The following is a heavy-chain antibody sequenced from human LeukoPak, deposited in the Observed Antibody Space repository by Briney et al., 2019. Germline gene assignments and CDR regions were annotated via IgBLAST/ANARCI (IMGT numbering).Heavy chain of an antibody. CDR2: IYYSGST. CDR3: ASGDGYNSNAFDI. Sequence: SETLFLTFTVPGGPISSYYWSWIRQTPAKGLERIGYIYYSGSTNYNPSLKSRVTISVDTSKNQFSLKLSSVTAADTAVYYCASGDGYNSNAFDIWGQGTMVTVSS. J-gene: IGHJ3*02. V-gene: IGHV4-59*01. CDR1: GGPISSYY. D-gene: IGHD5-24*01.